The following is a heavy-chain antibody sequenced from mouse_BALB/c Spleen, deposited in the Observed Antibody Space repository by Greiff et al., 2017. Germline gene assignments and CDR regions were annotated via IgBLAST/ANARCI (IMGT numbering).Heavy chain of an antibody. CDR1: GYAFSSYW. Sequence: VKLVESGAELVRPGSSVKISCKASGYAFSSYWMNWVKQRPGQGLEWIGQIYPGDGDTNYNGKFKGKATLTADKSSSTAYMQLSSLTSEDSAVYFCARPFYYGSSSYAMDYWGQGTSVTVSS. D-gene: IGHD1-1*01. J-gene: IGHJ4*01. CDR2: IYPGDGDT. V-gene: IGHV1-80*01. CDR3: ARPFYYGSSSYAMDY.